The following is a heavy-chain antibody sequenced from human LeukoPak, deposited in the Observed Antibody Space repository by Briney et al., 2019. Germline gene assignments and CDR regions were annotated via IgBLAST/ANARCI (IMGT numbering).Heavy chain of an antibody. CDR2: IYYSGST. CDR1: GGSISSGGYY. Sequence: TLSLTCTVSGGSISSGGYYWSWIRQHPGKGLEWIGYIYYSGSTYYNPSLKSRVTISVDTSKNQFSLKLSSVTAADTAVYYCARVRGSGSYYPYYFDYWGQGTLVTVSS. D-gene: IGHD3-10*01. CDR3: ARVRGSGSYYPYYFDY. J-gene: IGHJ4*02. V-gene: IGHV4-31*03.